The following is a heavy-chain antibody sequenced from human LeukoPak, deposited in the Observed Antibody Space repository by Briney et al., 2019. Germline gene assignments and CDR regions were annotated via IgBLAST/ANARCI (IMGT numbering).Heavy chain of an antibody. CDR1: GFTFSSCS. V-gene: IGHV3-48*02. CDR3: ARDRDGY. Sequence: PGGSLRLSCAASGFTFSSCSMNWVGQAPGKGLEWVSYISSTGNTIYYADSVKGRFTISRDNAKNSLYLQMNSLRDEDTAVYYCARDRDGYWGQGTLVTVSS. J-gene: IGHJ4*02. D-gene: IGHD5-24*01. CDR2: ISSTGNTI.